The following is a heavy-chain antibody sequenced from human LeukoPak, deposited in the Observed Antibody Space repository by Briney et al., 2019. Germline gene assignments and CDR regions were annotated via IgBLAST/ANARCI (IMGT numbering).Heavy chain of an antibody. J-gene: IGHJ4*02. Sequence: GGSLRLSCAASGFTFSNAWMSWVRQAPGKGLEWVGRIKIKTDGGTIEYGAPVKGGFTISRDDSKNTLYLQMNTLETEDTGVYYCTRISGSSSGPFDYWGQGSLVTVSS. CDR1: GFTFSNAW. D-gene: IGHD1-26*01. CDR3: TRISGSSSGPFDY. CDR2: IKIKTDGGTI. V-gene: IGHV3-15*01.